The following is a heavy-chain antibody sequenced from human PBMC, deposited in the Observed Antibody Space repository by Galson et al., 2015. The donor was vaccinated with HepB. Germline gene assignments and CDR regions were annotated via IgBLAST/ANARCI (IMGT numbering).Heavy chain of an antibody. Sequence: SLRLSCAASGFTFSSYAMHWVRQAPGKGLEWVAVISYDGSNKYYADSVKGRFTISRDNSKNTLYLQMNSLRAEDTAVYYCARDFQGGELPLGWFDPWGQGTLVTVSS. CDR2: ISYDGSNK. J-gene: IGHJ5*02. V-gene: IGHV3-30-3*01. CDR3: ARDFQGGELPLGWFDP. CDR1: GFTFSSYA. D-gene: IGHD1-26*01.